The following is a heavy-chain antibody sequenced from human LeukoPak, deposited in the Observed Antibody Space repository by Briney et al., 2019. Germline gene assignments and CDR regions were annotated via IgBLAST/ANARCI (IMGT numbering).Heavy chain of an antibody. Sequence: SETLSLTCTVSGGSISSSSYYWGWIRQPPGKGLEWIGSIYYSGSTYYNPSLKSRVTISVDTSKNQFSLNLTSLTAADTAIYYCTRAPYNSKYYITDWGRGTLVTVSS. CDR3: TRAPYNSKYYITD. CDR1: GGSISSSSYY. CDR2: IYYSGST. D-gene: IGHD4-11*01. J-gene: IGHJ4*02. V-gene: IGHV4-39*07.